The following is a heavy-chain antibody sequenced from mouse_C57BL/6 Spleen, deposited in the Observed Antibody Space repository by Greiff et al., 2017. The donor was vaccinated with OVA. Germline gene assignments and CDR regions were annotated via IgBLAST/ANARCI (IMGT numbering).Heavy chain of an antibody. CDR1: GYTFTSYY. J-gene: IGHJ2*01. CDR2: IYPGSGNT. CDR3: AEDYYNYYFDY. Sequence: VQLQQSGPELVKPGASVKISCKASGYTFTSYYIHWVKQRPGQGLEWIGWIYPGSGNTKYNEKFKGKATLTADTSSSNAYMQLSSLTSEDSAVYYGAEDYYNYYFDYWGQGTTLTVSS. D-gene: IGHD2-12*01. V-gene: IGHV1-66*01.